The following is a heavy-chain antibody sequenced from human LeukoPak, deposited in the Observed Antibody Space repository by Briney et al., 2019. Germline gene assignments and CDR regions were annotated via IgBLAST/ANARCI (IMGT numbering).Heavy chain of an antibody. CDR1: GGSFSGYY. V-gene: IGHV4-34*01. CDR3: ARARDIVVVVAATYRGYFDY. D-gene: IGHD2-15*01. CDR2: INHSGST. Sequence: PSETLSLTCAVYGGSFSGYYWGWIRQPPGKGLEWVGEINHSGSTNYNPALKSRVTISVDTSKNQFSLKLSSVTAADTAVYYCARARDIVVVVAATYRGYFDYWAQGTLVTVPS. J-gene: IGHJ4*02.